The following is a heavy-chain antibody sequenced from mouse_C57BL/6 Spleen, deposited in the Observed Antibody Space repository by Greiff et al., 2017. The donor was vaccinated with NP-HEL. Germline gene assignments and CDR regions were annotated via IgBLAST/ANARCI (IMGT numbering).Heavy chain of an antibody. Sequence: VQLKQSVAELVRPGASVKLSCTASGFNIKNTYMHWVKQRPEQGLEWIGRIDPATGNTKYVPKFQGKATITADTSSNTAYLQLSSLTSEDTAIYYCATYYYGSSPFGYWGQGTTLTVSS. CDR2: IDPATGNT. CDR3: ATYYYGSSPFGY. J-gene: IGHJ2*01. D-gene: IGHD1-1*01. V-gene: IGHV14-3*01. CDR1: GFNIKNTY.